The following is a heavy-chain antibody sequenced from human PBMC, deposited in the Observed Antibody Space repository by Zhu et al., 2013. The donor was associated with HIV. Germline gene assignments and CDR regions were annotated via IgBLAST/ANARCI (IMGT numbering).Heavy chain of an antibody. CDR2: INPSGGST. J-gene: IGHJ3*02. CDR1: GYTFTSYY. Sequence: QVQLVQSGAEVKKPGASVKVSCKASGYTFTSYYMHWVRQAPGQGLEWMGIINPSGGSTSYAQKFQGRVTMTRDTSTSTVYMELSSLGSEDTAVYYCARDAPMYSSSQDDAFDIWGQGDNGHRLF. V-gene: IGHV1-46*01. D-gene: IGHD6-6*01. CDR3: ARDAPMYSSSQDDAFDI.